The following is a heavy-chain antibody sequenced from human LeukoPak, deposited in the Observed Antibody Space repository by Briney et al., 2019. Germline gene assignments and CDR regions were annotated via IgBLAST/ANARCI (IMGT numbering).Heavy chain of an antibody. V-gene: IGHV3-30-3*01. CDR1: GFTFSSYA. CDR3: ARDIGPSTSYYYGMDV. J-gene: IGHJ6*02. Sequence: PGGSLRLSCAASGFTFSSYAMHWVRQAPGKGLEWVAVISYDGSNKYYADSVKGRFTISRDNSKNTLYLQMNSLRAEDTAVYYCARDIGPSTSYYYGMDVWGQGTTVTVSS. CDR2: ISYDGSNK. D-gene: IGHD1-26*01.